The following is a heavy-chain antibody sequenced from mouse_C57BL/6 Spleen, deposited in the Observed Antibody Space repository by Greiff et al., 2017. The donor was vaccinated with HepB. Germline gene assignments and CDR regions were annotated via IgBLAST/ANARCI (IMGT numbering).Heavy chain of an antibody. J-gene: IGHJ4*01. CDR2: IHPNSGST. CDR3: ARGDYYGSSYWAMDY. V-gene: IGHV1-64*01. D-gene: IGHD1-1*01. CDR1: GYTFTSYW. Sequence: QVQLQQPGAELVKPGASVKLSCKASGYTFTSYWMHWVKQRPGQGLEWIGMIHPNSGSTNYNEKFKSKATLTVDKSSSTAYMQLSSLTSEDSAVYYCARGDYYGSSYWAMDYWGQGTSVTVSS.